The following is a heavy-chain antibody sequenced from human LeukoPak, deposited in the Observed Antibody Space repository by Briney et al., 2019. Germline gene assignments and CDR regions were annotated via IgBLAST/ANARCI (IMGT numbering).Heavy chain of an antibody. D-gene: IGHD4-17*01. J-gene: IGHJ5*02. Sequence: GRSLRLSCAASGFTFITYAMTWVRQAPGKGLEWVSGISNSGDRTYYAASVKGRFTISRDNSKNTLYLQMNSLRAEDTAVYYCAKDMRDYGDLLNWFDPWGQGTLVTVSS. CDR3: AKDMRDYGDLLNWFDP. CDR1: GFTFITYA. CDR2: ISNSGDRT. V-gene: IGHV3-23*01.